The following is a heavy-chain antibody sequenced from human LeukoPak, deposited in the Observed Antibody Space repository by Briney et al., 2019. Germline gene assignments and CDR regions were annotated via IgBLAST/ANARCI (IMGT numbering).Heavy chain of an antibody. V-gene: IGHV4-39*07. CDR1: GGSISSSIYY. D-gene: IGHD3-9*01. J-gene: IGHJ4*02. CDR3: ARGGLRYSSFDY. Sequence: SETLSLTCTVSGGSISSSIYYWGWIRQPPGKGLEWIGSISYTGSTYYNPSLKSRVTISVDKSKNQFSLKLSSVTAADTAVYYCARGGLRYSSFDYWGQGTLVTVSS. CDR2: ISYTGST.